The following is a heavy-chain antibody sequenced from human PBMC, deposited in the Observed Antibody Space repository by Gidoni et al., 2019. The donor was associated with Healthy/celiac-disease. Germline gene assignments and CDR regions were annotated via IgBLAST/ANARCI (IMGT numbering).Heavy chain of an antibody. CDR1: GYTFTSYA. V-gene: IGHV1-3*01. Sequence: QVQLVQSGAEVKKPGASVKVSCKASGYTFTSYAMHWVRQAPGQRLEWMGWINAGNGNTKYSQKFQGRVTITRDTSASTAYMELSSLRSEDTAVYYCARNDRRSVTTRAAAHFDYWGQGTLVTVSS. D-gene: IGHD4-4*01. J-gene: IGHJ4*02. CDR2: INAGNGNT. CDR3: ARNDRRSVTTRAAAHFDY.